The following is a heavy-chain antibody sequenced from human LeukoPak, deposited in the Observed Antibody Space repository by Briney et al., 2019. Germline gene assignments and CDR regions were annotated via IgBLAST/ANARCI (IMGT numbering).Heavy chain of an antibody. CDR1: GGTFSSYD. Sequence: SVKVYCKASGGTFSSYDISWVRQAPGQGLEWMGGIIPIFGTANYAQKFQGRVTITADKSTSTAYMELSSLRSEDTAVYYRARAITMVRGVIHWFDPWGQGTLVTGSS. CDR2: IIPIFGTA. J-gene: IGHJ5*02. D-gene: IGHD3-10*01. CDR3: ARAITMVRGVIHWFDP. V-gene: IGHV1-69*06.